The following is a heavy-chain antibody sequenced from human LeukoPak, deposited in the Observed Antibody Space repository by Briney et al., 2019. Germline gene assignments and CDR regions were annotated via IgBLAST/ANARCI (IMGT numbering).Heavy chain of an antibody. J-gene: IGHJ4*02. CDR3: AKDLSSSSWYVGNLDY. V-gene: IGHV3-30*18. CDR1: GFTFSSYG. CDR2: ISYDGSNK. D-gene: IGHD6-13*01. Sequence: GGSLRLSCAASGFTFSSYGMHWVRQAPGKGLEWVAVISYDGSNKYYADSVKGRFTISRDNSKNTLYLQMNSLRAEDTAVYYCAKDLSSSSWYVGNLDYWGQGTLVTVSS.